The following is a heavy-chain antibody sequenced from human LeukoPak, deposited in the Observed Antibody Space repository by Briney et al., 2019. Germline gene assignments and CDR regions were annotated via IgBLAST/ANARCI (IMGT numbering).Heavy chain of an antibody. J-gene: IGHJ6*03. CDR3: ARWRSTSGYMDV. V-gene: IGHV3-7*01. CDR1: GLTFSSYA. CDR2: IKQDGSEK. D-gene: IGHD2-2*01. Sequence: PGGSLRLSCAASGLTFSSYAMSWVRQAPGKGLEWVANIKQDGSEKYYVDSVKGRFTISRDNAKNSLYLQMNSLRAEDTAVYYCARWRSTSGYMDVWGKGTTVTVSS.